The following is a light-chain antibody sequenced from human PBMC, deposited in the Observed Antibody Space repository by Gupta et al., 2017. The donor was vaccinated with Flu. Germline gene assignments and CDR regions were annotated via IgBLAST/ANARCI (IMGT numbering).Light chain of an antibody. J-gene: IGLJ3*02. Sequence: QSALTQPASVSGSPGQSITISCTGTSSDVGGYNYVSWYQHHPGKAPKLMIYEVINRPSGVSNRFSGSKSDNTASLTISGLQAEDEADYYCSSYTSSNSLEFGGGTKLTVL. V-gene: IGLV2-14*01. CDR2: EVI. CDR3: SSYTSSNSLE. CDR1: SSDVGGYNY.